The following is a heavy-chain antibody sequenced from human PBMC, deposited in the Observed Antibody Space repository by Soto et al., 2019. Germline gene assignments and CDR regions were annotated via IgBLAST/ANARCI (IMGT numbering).Heavy chain of an antibody. CDR1: GFTFSSYS. CDR3: VNDKVAWI. V-gene: IGHV3-21*01. Sequence: GPLRDSGAASGFTFSSYSMSWVRQAPGKGLEWVSSISSSSSYIYYADSVKGRFTISRDNAKNSLYLQMNSLRAEDTAVYYCVNDKVAWIWGQGTLVTVSS. J-gene: IGHJ4*02. D-gene: IGHD3-22*01. CDR2: ISSSSSYI.